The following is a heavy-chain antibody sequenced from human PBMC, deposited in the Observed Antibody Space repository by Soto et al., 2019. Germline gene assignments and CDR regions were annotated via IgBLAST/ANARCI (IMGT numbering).Heavy chain of an antibody. CDR2: ISAYNGYT. CDR1: GYSLSTFG. J-gene: IGHJ4*02. CDR3: ARDGRDFYDH. V-gene: IGHV1-18*01. Sequence: QVQLVQSGSEVKKAGASVKVSCKASGYSLSTFGLSWVRQAPGQRLEWVGWISAYNGYTNYAAKFQGRVTMTTDASTSIVYMELRSLRLDDTGVYFCARDGRDFYDHWGQGTLVTVSS.